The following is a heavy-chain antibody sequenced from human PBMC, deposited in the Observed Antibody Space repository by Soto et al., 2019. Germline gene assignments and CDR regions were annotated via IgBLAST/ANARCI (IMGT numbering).Heavy chain of an antibody. CDR3: AREVSSAGGDIEVNWFEP. Sequence: PSETLSLTCTVSGGSISSYYWSWIRQPAGKGLEWIGRIYTSGSTNYNPSLKSRVTMSVDTSKNQFSLKLSSVTAADTAVYYCAREVSSAGGDIEVNWFEPWGQETLVTVSS. D-gene: IGHD5-12*01. CDR2: IYTSGST. J-gene: IGHJ5*02. V-gene: IGHV4-4*07. CDR1: GGSISSYY.